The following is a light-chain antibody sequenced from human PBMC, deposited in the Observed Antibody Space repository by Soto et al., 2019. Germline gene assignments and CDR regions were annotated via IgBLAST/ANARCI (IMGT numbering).Light chain of an antibody. CDR1: QSISSW. CDR2: KAS. V-gene: IGKV1-5*03. CDR3: QQYNSYPLT. J-gene: IGKJ4*01. Sequence: DIQMTQPPSTLSASVGDRVTITCRASQSISSWLAWYQQKPGKAPKLLIYKASSLESGVPSRFSGSGSGTEFTLTISGLQPVDFASYYCQQYNSYPLTFGGGTKVDIK.